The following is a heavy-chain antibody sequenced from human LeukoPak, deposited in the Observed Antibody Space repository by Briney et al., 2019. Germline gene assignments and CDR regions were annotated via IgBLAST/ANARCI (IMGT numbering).Heavy chain of an antibody. J-gene: IGHJ2*01. Sequence: TSETLSLTCAVSGYSISSGYYWGWIRQPPGKGLEWIGSIYHSGSTYYNPSLKSRVTISVDTSKNQFSLKLSSVTAADTAVYYCASPRYCGGDCYYFDLWGRGTLVTVSS. CDR3: ASPRYCGGDCYYFDL. V-gene: IGHV4-38-2*01. CDR2: IYHSGST. D-gene: IGHD2-21*02. CDR1: GYSISSGYY.